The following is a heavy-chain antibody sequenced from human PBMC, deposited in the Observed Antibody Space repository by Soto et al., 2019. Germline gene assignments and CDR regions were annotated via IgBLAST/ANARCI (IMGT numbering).Heavy chain of an antibody. J-gene: IGHJ6*02. CDR1: GYTFTGYY. CDR3: ARDKRRYCSSTSCYFFEYYYYGMDV. CDR2: INPNSGGT. Sequence: ASVKVSCKASGYTFTGYYMHWVRQAPGQGLEWMGWINPNSGGTNYAQKFQGWVTMTRDTSISTAYVELSRLRSDDTAVYYCARDKRRYCSSTSCYFFEYYYYGMDVWGQGTTVTVSS. V-gene: IGHV1-2*04. D-gene: IGHD2-2*01.